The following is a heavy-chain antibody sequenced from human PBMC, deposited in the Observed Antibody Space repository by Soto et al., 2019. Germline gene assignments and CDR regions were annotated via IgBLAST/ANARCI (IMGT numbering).Heavy chain of an antibody. CDR3: ARGPDRPFYSSSWTDY. V-gene: IGHV3-48*03. D-gene: IGHD6-13*01. CDR2: ISSSGSTI. CDR1: GFTFSSYE. Sequence: EVQLVESGGGLVQPGGSLRLSCAASGFTFSSYEMNWVRQAPGKGLEWVSYISSSGSTIYYADSVKGRFTISRDNAKNSLYLQMNSLRAEDTAVYDCARGPDRPFYSSSWTDYWGQGTLVTVSS. J-gene: IGHJ4*02.